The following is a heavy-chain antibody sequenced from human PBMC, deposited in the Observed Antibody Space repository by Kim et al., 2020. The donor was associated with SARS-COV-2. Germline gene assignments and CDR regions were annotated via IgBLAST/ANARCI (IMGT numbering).Heavy chain of an antibody. CDR3: NTDEGRPTTVTTAAFDI. D-gene: IGHD4-17*01. Sequence: KGRITISRDDAKNTLYLQMNSLKTEDTAVYYCNTDEGRPTTVTTAAFDIWGQGTMVTVSS. V-gene: IGHV3-15*01. J-gene: IGHJ3*02.